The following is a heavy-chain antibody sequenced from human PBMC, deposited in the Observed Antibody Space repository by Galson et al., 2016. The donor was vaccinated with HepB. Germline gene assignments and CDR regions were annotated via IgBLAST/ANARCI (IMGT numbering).Heavy chain of an antibody. J-gene: IGHJ3*01. CDR3: AVGGYLHDAFGL. CDR2: VYYTISP. V-gene: IGHV4-39*01. Sequence: ETLSLTCSVSGGSISSSHYYWGWIRQPPGKGLEWIGSVYYTISPYYNPSLKSRVTISVDTSKNHYSLNLTSVTAADSAVYYCAVGGYLHDAFGLWGQGTMVTVSS. D-gene: IGHD1-26*01. CDR1: GGSISSSHYY.